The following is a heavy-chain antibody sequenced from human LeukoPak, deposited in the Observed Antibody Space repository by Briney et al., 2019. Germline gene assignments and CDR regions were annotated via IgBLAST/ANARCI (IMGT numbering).Heavy chain of an antibody. Sequence: PSETLSLTCTVSGGSINSYYWSWIRQPPGKGLEWIGYIYYSGSTNYNPSLKSRVTISVDTTKNQFSLKLSSVTAADTAVYYCATISGGAGYNSNWFDPWGQGTLVTVSS. CDR3: ATISGGAGYNSNWFDP. V-gene: IGHV4-59*08. CDR1: GGSINSYY. D-gene: IGHD5-24*01. J-gene: IGHJ5*02. CDR2: IYYSGST.